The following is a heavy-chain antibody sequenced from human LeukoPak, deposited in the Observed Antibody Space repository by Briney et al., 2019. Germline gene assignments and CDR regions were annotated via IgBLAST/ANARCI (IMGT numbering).Heavy chain of an antibody. CDR3: AREIYDFWCGYYIRYIDY. Sequence: PSQTLSLTCTVSGGSISSGDYYWSWIRQPPGKGLEWIGYIYYSGSTYYNPSLKSRVTISVDTSKNQFSLKLSSVTAADTAVYYCAREIYDFWCGYYIRYIDYWSQGTLVTVSS. CDR2: IYYSGST. J-gene: IGHJ4*02. D-gene: IGHD3-3*01. V-gene: IGHV4-30-4*01. CDR1: GGSISSGDYY.